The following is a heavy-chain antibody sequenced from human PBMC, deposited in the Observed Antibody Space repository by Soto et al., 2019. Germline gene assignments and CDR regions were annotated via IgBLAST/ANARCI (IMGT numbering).Heavy chain of an antibody. D-gene: IGHD1-26*01. CDR1: GGSISSGNYY. CDR2: IYYSGST. J-gene: IGHJ4*02. CDR3: ARGGGSYLSFDY. Sequence: QVQLQESGPGLVKPSQTLSLTCSVCGGSISSGNYYWSWIRQPPGKGLEWIGYIYYSGSTYYNPSLKSRVTISVDTSKNQFALKLSSVTAADTAVYYWARGGGSYLSFDYWGQGTLVTVSS. V-gene: IGHV4-30-4*01.